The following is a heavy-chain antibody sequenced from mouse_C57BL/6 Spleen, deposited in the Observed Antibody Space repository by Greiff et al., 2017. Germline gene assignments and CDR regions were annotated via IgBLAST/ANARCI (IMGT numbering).Heavy chain of an antibody. CDR2: ISDGGRYT. D-gene: IGHD1-1*01. Sequence: EVQLVEPGGGLVKPGGSLKLSCAASGFTFSSYAMSWVRQTPGKGLEWVATISDGGRYTYYPDNVKGRVTLSRDKANSTAYLQLSHLKSEDTAMYYCARDPVVARNYFGGWGQGATLTVAS. CDR1: GFTFSSYA. J-gene: IGHJ2*01. CDR3: ARDPVVARNYFGG. V-gene: IGHV5-4*01.